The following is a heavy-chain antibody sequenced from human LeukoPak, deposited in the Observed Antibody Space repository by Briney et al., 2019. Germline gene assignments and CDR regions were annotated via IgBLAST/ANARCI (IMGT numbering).Heavy chain of an antibody. CDR3: AIDQPVAGVSNFDS. J-gene: IGHJ4*02. V-gene: IGHV7-4-1*02. CDR2: INPNTGNP. D-gene: IGHD6-19*01. CDR1: GYTFTRYA. Sequence: ASLKVSCKASGYTFTRYAMNWLRQAPGQGLEWMGWINPNTGNPTYAQAFTGRFVFSLDTSVSTAYLQISSLNTEDTAVYYCAIDQPVAGVSNFDSWGQGTPVTVSS.